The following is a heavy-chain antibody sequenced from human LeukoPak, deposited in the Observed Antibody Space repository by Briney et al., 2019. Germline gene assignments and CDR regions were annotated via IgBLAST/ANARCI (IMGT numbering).Heavy chain of an antibody. Sequence: GGSLRLSCAASGFTFSSYSMNWVRQAPGKGLEWVSSISSSSSYIYYADSVKGRFTISRDNAKNSLYLQMNSLRAEDTAVYYCARMGSSSWSDYWGQGTLVTVSS. CDR1: GFTFSSYS. CDR2: ISSSSSYI. D-gene: IGHD6-13*01. V-gene: IGHV3-21*01. J-gene: IGHJ4*02. CDR3: ARMGSSSWSDY.